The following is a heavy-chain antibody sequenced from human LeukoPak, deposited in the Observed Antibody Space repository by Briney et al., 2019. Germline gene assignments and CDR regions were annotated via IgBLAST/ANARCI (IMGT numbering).Heavy chain of an antibody. CDR1: GYTFTAYY. D-gene: IGHD6-13*01. CDR3: VRGRKQQLTSNWFDP. J-gene: IGHJ5*02. Sequence: ASVKVSCKASGYTFTAYYMHWMRQDPGQGLEWMGWMNPNSGNTGYAQKFQGRVTMTRNTSISTAYMELSSLRSEDTAVCYCVRGRKQQLTSNWFDPWGQGTLVTVSS. V-gene: IGHV1-8*02. CDR2: MNPNSGNT.